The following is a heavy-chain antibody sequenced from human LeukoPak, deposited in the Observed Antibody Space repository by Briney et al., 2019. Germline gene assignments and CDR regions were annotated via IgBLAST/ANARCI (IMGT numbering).Heavy chain of an antibody. CDR3: ARDLMTTVTKGDIDY. CDR1: GFTFSSYS. J-gene: IGHJ4*02. Sequence: GGSLRLSCAASGFTFSSYSMNWVRQAPGKGLEWVSSISSSSSYIYYADSVKGRFTISRVNAKNSLYLQMNSLRAEDTAVYYCARDLMTTVTKGDIDYWGQGTLVTVSS. CDR2: ISSSSSYI. D-gene: IGHD4-17*01. V-gene: IGHV3-21*01.